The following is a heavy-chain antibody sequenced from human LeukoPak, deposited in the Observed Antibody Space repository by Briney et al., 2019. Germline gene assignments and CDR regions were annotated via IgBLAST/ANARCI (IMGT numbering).Heavy chain of an antibody. V-gene: IGHV3-7*01. J-gene: IGHJ4*02. CDR2: IKEDGSEK. D-gene: IGHD3-10*01. CDR3: VRDQRDFSGSGNYHM. Sequence: PGGSLRLSCAASGFTFSTYWMSWVRQAPGKGLEWVANIKEDGSEKYYVDSMKGRFTISRDNAKNSLYLQMNSLRAEDTAVYYCVRDQRDFSGSGNYHMWGQGTLVSVSS. CDR1: GFTFSTYW.